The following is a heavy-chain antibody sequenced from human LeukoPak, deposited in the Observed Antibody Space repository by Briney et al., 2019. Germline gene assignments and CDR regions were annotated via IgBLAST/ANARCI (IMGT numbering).Heavy chain of an antibody. CDR1: GFTFSSYS. CDR3: AREKGVVGATFDY. V-gene: IGHV3-21*01. CDR2: ISSSSSYI. Sequence: GGSLRLSCAASGFTFSSYSMNWVRQAPGKGLEWVSSISSSSSYIYYADSVKGRFTISRDNAKNSLYLQMNSLRAEDTAVYYCAREKGVVGATFDYWGQGTLVTVSS. J-gene: IGHJ4*02. D-gene: IGHD1-26*01.